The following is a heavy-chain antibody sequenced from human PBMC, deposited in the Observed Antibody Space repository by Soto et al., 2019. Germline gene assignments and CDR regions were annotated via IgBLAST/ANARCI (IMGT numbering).Heavy chain of an antibody. Sequence: ASVKVSCKASGYTFTSYGISWVRQAPGQGLEWMGWISAYNGNTNYAQKLQGRVTMTTDTSTSTAYMELRSLRSDDTAVYYCAREENDILTGYRAFDIWGQGTMVTVSS. CDR3: AREENDILTGYRAFDI. D-gene: IGHD3-9*01. CDR1: GYTFTSYG. CDR2: ISAYNGNT. V-gene: IGHV1-18*01. J-gene: IGHJ3*02.